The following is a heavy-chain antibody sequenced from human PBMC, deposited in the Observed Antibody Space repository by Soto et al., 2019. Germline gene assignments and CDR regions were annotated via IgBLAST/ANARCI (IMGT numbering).Heavy chain of an antibody. CDR3: ARDQYDSSGYVAFDI. CDR2: IYYSGST. D-gene: IGHD3-22*01. CDR1: GGSISSYY. V-gene: IGHV4-59*01. J-gene: IGHJ3*02. Sequence: LSLTCTVSGGSISSYYWSWIRQPPGKGLEWIGYIYYSGSTNYNPSLKSRVTISVDTSKNQFSLKLSSVTAADTAVYYCARDQYDSSGYVAFDIWGQGTMVTVSS.